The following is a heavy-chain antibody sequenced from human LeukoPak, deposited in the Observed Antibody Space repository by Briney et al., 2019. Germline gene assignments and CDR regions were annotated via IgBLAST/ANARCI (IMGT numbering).Heavy chain of an antibody. CDR3: ARNASDIAVPGASIFDY. D-gene: IGHD6-19*01. J-gene: IGHJ4*02. CDR1: GGSITSSSYY. Sequence: PSETLSLTYSVSGGSITSSSYYWVWIRQTPGKGLEWIGSVYYSGSTHYNPSLRSRITISVDRSKNQFSLKVTSVTAADSAMYYCARNASDIAVPGASIFDYWGQGILVTVSS. V-gene: IGHV4-39*01. CDR2: VYYSGST.